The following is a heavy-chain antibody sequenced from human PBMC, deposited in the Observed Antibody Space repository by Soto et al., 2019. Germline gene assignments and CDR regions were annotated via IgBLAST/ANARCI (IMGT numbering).Heavy chain of an antibody. CDR2: IYSGGNT. J-gene: IGHJ3*02. D-gene: IGHD2-15*01. CDR1: GFTVSSNY. Sequence: RGGSLRLSCAVSGFTVSSNYMNWVRQSPGKGLEWVSFIYSGGNTYYADSVKGRFTISRDNSKNMLYLQMNSLRVEDTAVYYCARELQVRAFAFHIWGQGTMVTVS. CDR3: ARELQVRAFAFHI. V-gene: IGHV3-66*01.